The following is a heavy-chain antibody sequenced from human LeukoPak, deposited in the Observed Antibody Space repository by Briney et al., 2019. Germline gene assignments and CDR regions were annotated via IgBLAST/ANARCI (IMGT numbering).Heavy chain of an antibody. CDR3: ARGGGSGRGDAFDI. J-gene: IGHJ3*02. CDR2: IIPIFGTA. CDR1: GGTFSSYA. Sequence: SVKVSCKASGGTFSSYAISWVRQAPGQGLEWMGGIIPIFGTANYAQKFQGRVTITADESTSTAYMELSSLRSEDTAVYYCARGGGSGRGDAFDIWGQGTMVTVSS. V-gene: IGHV1-69*13. D-gene: IGHD1-26*01.